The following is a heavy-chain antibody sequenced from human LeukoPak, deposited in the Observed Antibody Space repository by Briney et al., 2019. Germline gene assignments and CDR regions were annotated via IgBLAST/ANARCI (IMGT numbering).Heavy chain of an antibody. J-gene: IGHJ4*02. D-gene: IGHD6-19*01. CDR2: IIPIFGTA. V-gene: IGHV1-69*13. CDR3: ARHSGQWLGRDVLDY. Sequence: SVKVSCXASGGTFSSYAISWVRQAPGQGLEWMGGIIPIFGTANYAQKFQGRVTITEDESTSTAYMELSSLRSEDTAVYYCARHSGQWLGRDVLDYWGQGTLVTVSS. CDR1: GGTFSSYA.